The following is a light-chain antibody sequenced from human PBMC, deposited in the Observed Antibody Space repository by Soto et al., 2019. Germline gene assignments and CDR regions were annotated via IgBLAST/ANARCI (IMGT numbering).Light chain of an antibody. CDR2: GAS. V-gene: IGKV3-20*01. CDR3: QQYGSSST. J-gene: IGKJ5*01. CDR1: QSISTY. Sequence: EIVLTQSPATLSLSRGERAALSCRASQSISTYLAWYQQKPGQAPRLLIYGASSRPTGIPDRFSGSGSGTDFTLTISRLEPEDFAVYYCQQYGSSSTFGQGTRLEIK.